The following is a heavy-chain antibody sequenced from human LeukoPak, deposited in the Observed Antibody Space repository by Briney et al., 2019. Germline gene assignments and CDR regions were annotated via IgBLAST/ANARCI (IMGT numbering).Heavy chain of an antibody. J-gene: IGHJ4*02. D-gene: IGHD2/OR15-2a*01. CDR1: GGSISGYY. Sequence: PSETLSLTCTVSGGSISGYYWSWIRQPPGKRLEWIGQIYYTGITKYNPSLKSRVTISVDTSNNQFSLRLSSVTAADTAVYYCAVVYGADFWGQGILVTVSS. V-gene: IGHV4-59*08. CDR2: IYYTGIT. CDR3: AVVYGADF.